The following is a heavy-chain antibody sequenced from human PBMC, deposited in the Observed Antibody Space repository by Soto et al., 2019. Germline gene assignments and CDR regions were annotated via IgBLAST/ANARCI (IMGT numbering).Heavy chain of an antibody. J-gene: IGHJ4*02. Sequence: QLQLQESGPGLVKPSQTLSLTCTVSGGSIRRSDYYWSWVRQLPGRGLEWIGYIYYSGSTFYNPSLMSRLAISVDTSRNQVSLSLTSVTAADTAVYYCARLESVTRSLGYFDYWGQGIRVTVTS. CDR2: IYYSGST. CDR3: ARLESVTRSLGYFDY. D-gene: IGHD7-27*01. CDR1: GGSIRRSDYY. V-gene: IGHV4-31*03.